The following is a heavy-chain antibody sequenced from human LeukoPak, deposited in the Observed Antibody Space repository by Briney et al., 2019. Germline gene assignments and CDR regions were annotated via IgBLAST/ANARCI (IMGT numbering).Heavy chain of an antibody. Sequence: PGRSLRLSCAASGFTFSSYGMHWVRQAPGKGLEWVAVISYDGSNKYYADSVKGRFTISRDNSKNTLYLQMNSLRAEDTAVYYCAKAGLLWFGELGTGTGWGQGTLVTVSS. D-gene: IGHD3-10*01. CDR2: ISYDGSNK. V-gene: IGHV3-30*18. CDR1: GFTFSSYG. J-gene: IGHJ4*02. CDR3: AKAGLLWFGELGTGTG.